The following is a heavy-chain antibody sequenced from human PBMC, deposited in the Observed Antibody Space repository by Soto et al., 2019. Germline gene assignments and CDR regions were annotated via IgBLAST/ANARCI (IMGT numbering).Heavy chain of an antibody. CDR3: ARVYSAGLDV. D-gene: IGHD6-13*01. Sequence: PGGSLRLSCAASGFTLSSYWMTWVRQAPGKGLEWVANIKQDGSEKYYVDSVKGRFTISRDNAKNSLYLQMNSLRAEDTALYYCARVYSAGLDVWGQGT. J-gene: IGHJ3*01. CDR2: IKQDGSEK. V-gene: IGHV3-7*01. CDR1: GFTLSSYW.